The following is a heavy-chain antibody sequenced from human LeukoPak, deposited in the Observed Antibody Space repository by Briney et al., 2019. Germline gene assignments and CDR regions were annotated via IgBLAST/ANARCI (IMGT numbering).Heavy chain of an antibody. Sequence: GGSLRLSCAASGFTFSSYAMSWVRQAPGKGLEWVSAISGSGGSTYYADSVKGRFTISRDNSKNTLYLQMNSLRAEDTAVYYCAKGSSWYRVYGKNAFDTWGQGTMVTVSS. V-gene: IGHV3-23*01. CDR3: AKGSSWYRVYGKNAFDT. CDR2: ISGSGGST. CDR1: GFTFSSYA. J-gene: IGHJ3*02. D-gene: IGHD6-13*01.